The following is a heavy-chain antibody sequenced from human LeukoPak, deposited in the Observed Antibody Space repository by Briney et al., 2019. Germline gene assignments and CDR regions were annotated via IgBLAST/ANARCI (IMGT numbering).Heavy chain of an antibody. Sequence: PSETLSLTCTVSGGSISSGSYYWSWIRQPAGKGLEWIGRIYTSGSTNYNPSLKSRVTISVGTSKNQFSLKLSSVTAADTAVYYCAREDTELDYWGQGTLVTVSS. CDR3: AREDTELDY. CDR1: GGSISSGSYY. D-gene: IGHD5-18*01. J-gene: IGHJ4*02. CDR2: IYTSGST. V-gene: IGHV4-61*02.